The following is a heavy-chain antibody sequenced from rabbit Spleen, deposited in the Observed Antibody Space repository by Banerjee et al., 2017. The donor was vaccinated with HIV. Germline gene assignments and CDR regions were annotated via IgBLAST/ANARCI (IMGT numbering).Heavy chain of an antibody. CDR1: GFSFGDRDV. V-gene: IGHV1S45*01. Sequence: QEQLVESGGGLVQPTGSLTLTCKASGFSFGDRDVMCWVRQAPGKGLEWIACINAATAKPVYATWAKGRFTISRTSSTTVTLRMTSLTATDTATYFCARDLISVIGWNFKLWGPGTLVTVS. CDR3: ARDLISVIGWNFKL. J-gene: IGHJ4*01. CDR2: INAATAKP. D-gene: IGHD1-1*01.